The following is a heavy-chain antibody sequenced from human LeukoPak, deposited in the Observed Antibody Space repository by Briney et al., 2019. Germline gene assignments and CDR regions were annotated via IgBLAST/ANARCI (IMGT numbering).Heavy chain of an antibody. CDR2: IYSGGST. CDR1: GFTFSSYA. J-gene: IGHJ4*02. CDR3: ARERVFDY. Sequence: PGGSLRLSCAASGFTFSSYAMSWVRQAPGKGLEWVSVIYSGGSTYYADSVKGRFTISRDNSKNTLYLQMNSLRAEDTAVYYCARERVFDYWGQGTLVTVSS. V-gene: IGHV3-66*01.